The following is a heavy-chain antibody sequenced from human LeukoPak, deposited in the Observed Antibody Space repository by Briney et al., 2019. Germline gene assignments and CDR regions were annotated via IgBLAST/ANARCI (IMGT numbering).Heavy chain of an antibody. D-gene: IGHD2-2*01. CDR3: AKGCSSTNCPPDY. J-gene: IGHJ4*02. CDR2: ITWNSGSM. CDR1: GFTFDDYA. V-gene: IGHV3-9*01. Sequence: GRSLRLSCAASGFTFDDYAMHWVRQAPGKGLEWVSGITWNSGSMAYADSVKGRFTISRDNAKNSLYLQMNSLRAEDTAFYYCAKGCSSTNCPPDYWGQGTLVTVSP.